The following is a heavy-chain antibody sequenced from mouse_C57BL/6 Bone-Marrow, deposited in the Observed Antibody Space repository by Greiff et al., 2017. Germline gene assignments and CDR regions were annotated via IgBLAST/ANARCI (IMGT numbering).Heavy chain of an antibody. CDR2: ILPGSGST. Sequence: QVQLKESGAELMKPGASVKLSCKATGYKFTGYWIEWVKQRPGHGLEWIGEILPGSGSTNYNEKFKGKATFTADTSSNTAYMQLSSLTTEDAAIYFCARFGILWLRPYYVDYWGQGTTLTVSS. V-gene: IGHV1-9*01. CDR3: ARFGILWLRPYYVDY. CDR1: GYKFTGYW. J-gene: IGHJ2*01. D-gene: IGHD2-2*01.